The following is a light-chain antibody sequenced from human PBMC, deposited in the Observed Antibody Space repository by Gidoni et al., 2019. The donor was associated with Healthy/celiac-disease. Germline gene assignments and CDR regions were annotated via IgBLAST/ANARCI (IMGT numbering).Light chain of an antibody. Sequence: QSALTQPASVSGSPGQSITISCTGTSSDVGGYNYVSWYQQHPGKAPKLMIYDVSNRPSGVSTRFSGSKSGTTASLTISGLQAEDEADYYCSSYTSSSTVWVFGGGTKLTVL. CDR3: SSYTSSSTVWV. J-gene: IGLJ3*02. CDR2: DVS. V-gene: IGLV2-14*03. CDR1: SSDVGGYNY.